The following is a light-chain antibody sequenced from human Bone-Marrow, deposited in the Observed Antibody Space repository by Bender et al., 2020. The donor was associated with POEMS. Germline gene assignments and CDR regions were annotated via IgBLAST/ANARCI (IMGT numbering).Light chain of an antibody. V-gene: IGLV2-8*01. CDR2: EVT. CDR1: TNNY. CDR3: CSYTSSVAYL. Sequence: QSALTQPPSASGSPGQSVTISCTRATNNYVSWYQQHPGKVPKLIIYEVTKRPSGVPGRFSGSKSGGAASLTVSGLQADDEADYFCCSYTSSVAYLFGSGTKVTVI. J-gene: IGLJ1*01.